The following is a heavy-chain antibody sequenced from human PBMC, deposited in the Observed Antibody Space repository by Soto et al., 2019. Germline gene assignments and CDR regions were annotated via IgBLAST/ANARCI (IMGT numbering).Heavy chain of an antibody. V-gene: IGHV3-23*01. Sequence: EVQLLESGGGLVQPGGSLRLACAASGFSFSSYAMVWVRQAPGKGLEWVSGISARGGSSYIADSVKGRFTISRDNTMNVLSLEMNRLTAEDTATYFCAKGSIEYGATVDHWGQGTPVLVSS. D-gene: IGHD2-8*01. CDR1: GFSFSSYA. J-gene: IGHJ4*02. CDR2: ISARGGSS. CDR3: AKGSIEYGATVDH.